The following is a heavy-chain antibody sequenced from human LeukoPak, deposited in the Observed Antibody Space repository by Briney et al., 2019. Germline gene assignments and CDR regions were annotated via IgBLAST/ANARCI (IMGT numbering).Heavy chain of an antibody. Sequence: GASVKVSCKASGYTFTSYGISWVRQAPGQGLEWMGWISAYNGNTNYAQKLQGRVTMTTDTSTSTAYMELRSLRSDDTAVYYCARDSSSSYGYYYGMDVWGQGTTVTVSS. CDR2: ISAYNGNT. D-gene: IGHD6-13*01. CDR1: GYTFTSYG. J-gene: IGHJ6*02. V-gene: IGHV1-18*01. CDR3: ARDSSSSYGYYYGMDV.